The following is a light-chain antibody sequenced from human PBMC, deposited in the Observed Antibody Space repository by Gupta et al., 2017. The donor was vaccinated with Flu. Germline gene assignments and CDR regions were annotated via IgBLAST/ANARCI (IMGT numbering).Light chain of an antibody. CDR1: QSVSTY. J-gene: IGKJ2*01. CDR3: QQPSDLPMLT. Sequence: EIVLTQSPATLSLSPGERAILSCRASQSVSTYLAWYQQKPGQAPRLLMYDTSKRVAGIPARFGGSGWGKNFPLTISTREQEDFAVYYYQQPSDLPMLTFGQGTMLDIK. V-gene: IGKV3-11*01. CDR2: DTS.